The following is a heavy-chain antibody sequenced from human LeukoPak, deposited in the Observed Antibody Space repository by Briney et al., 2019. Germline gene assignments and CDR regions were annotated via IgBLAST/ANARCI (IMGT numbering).Heavy chain of an antibody. D-gene: IGHD2/OR15-2a*01. Sequence: TSETLSLTCTVSGGSISSGDFYWSWIRQPPGKGLEWIGYMYYSGGTYYNPSLKSRVTMSVDTSKNQFSLKLSSVTAADTAVYYCARDLAPDCDSATCYSYFDYWGQGTLVIVSS. CDR3: ARDLAPDCDSATCYSYFDY. V-gene: IGHV4-30-4*01. J-gene: IGHJ4*02. CDR1: GGSISSGDFY. CDR2: MYYSGGT.